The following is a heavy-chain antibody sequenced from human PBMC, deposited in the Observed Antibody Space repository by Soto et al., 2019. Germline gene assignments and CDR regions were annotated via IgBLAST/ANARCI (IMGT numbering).Heavy chain of an antibody. J-gene: IGHJ4*02. CDR3: ARRPLMDTAMVYFDY. CDR1: GYSFTSYW. D-gene: IGHD5-18*01. V-gene: IGHV5-51*01. CDR2: IYPGDSDT. Sequence: PGESRKISCKGSGYSFTSYWIGWVRQMPGKGLEWMGIIYPGDSDTRYSPSFQGQVTISADKSISTAYLQWSSLKASDTAMYYCARRPLMDTAMVYFDYWGQGTLVTVSS.